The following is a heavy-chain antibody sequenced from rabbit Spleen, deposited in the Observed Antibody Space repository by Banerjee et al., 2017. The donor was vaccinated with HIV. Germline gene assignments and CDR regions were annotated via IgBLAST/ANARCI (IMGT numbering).Heavy chain of an antibody. CDR2: INIVTGKS. CDR3: ARDLVAVIGWNFNL. CDR1: GIDFSSYG. V-gene: IGHV1S45*01. J-gene: IGHJ4*01. Sequence: QEQLVESGGGLVTLGGSLKLSCKASGIDFSSYGISWVRQAPGKGLEWIACINIVTGKSVYASWAKGRFTMSRTSSTTVTLQMTSLTAADTATYFCARDLVAVIGWNFNLWGPGTLVTVS. D-gene: IGHD1-1*01.